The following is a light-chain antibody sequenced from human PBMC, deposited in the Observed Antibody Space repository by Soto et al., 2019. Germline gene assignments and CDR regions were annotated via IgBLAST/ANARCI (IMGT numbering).Light chain of an antibody. J-gene: IGKJ4*01. CDR1: QGIGSA. Sequence: AIQLTQSPSSLSASVGDRVSITCRASQGIGSALAWYQLKPGAAPALLIYDASTLESGVPSRFSGSRSGADFTLTISSLQPEDFATYYCQTFRSSAISFGGGTKVEIK. CDR3: QTFRSSAIS. V-gene: IGKV1-13*02. CDR2: DAS.